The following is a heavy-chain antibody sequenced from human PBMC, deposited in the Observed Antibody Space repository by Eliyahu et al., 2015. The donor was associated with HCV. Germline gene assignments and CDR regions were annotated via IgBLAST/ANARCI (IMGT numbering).Heavy chain of an antibody. D-gene: IGHD6-19*01. J-gene: IGHJ5*02. CDR2: IHYSGST. Sequence: GGSITTYYWSWIRQPPGKGLEWVGYIHYSGSTNYNPSLKSRVTISIDTSKNQFSLNLTSVTAADTAMYYCASGGGGIAVTGTGGWFDPWGQGTLVTVSS. CDR1: GGSITTYY. V-gene: IGHV4-59*01. CDR3: ASGGGGIAVTGTGGWFDP.